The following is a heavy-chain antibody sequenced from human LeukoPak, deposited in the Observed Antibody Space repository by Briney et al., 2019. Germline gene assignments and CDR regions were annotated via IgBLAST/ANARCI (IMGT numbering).Heavy chain of an antibody. D-gene: IGHD4-11*01. J-gene: IGHJ6*02. Sequence: GGSLRLSCAASGFTVSSNYMSWVRQAPEKGLEWVSVIYSGGSTYYADSVKGRFTISRVNSKNTVFLQMNSVRAEDTAVYYCARSYSNHLFGMDVWGQGTTVTVSS. CDR2: IYSGGST. CDR3: ARSYSNHLFGMDV. CDR1: GFTVSSNY. V-gene: IGHV3-53*01.